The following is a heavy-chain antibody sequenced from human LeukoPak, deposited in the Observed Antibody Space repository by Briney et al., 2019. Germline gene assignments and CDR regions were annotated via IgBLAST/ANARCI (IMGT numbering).Heavy chain of an antibody. V-gene: IGHV3-7*01. CDR3: ARGGQAGTGDL. CDR2: IKQDGSET. Sequence: PGGSLRLSCAASGFTVSSNYMSWVRQAPGKGLEWVANIKQDGSETYHVDSVKGRFTISRDNAKDSLYLEMNSLRAEDTAVYYCARGGQAGTGDLWGQGTLVTVSS. D-gene: IGHD3-10*01. J-gene: IGHJ5*02. CDR1: GFTVSSNY.